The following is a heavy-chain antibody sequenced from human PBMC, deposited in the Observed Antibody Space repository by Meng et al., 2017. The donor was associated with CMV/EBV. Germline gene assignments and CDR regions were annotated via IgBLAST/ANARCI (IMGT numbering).Heavy chain of an antibody. CDR3: ARDYSNYEGYYYHYGMDV. J-gene: IGHJ6*02. CDR1: GYTFTGYY. V-gene: IGHV1-2*02. Sequence: APVKVSCKASGYTFTGYYMYWVRQAPGQGLEWMGWINPNSGGTNYAQKFQGRVTMTRDTSISTAYMELSRLRSDDTAVYYCARDYSNYEGYYYHYGMDVWGQGTTVTVSS. D-gene: IGHD4-11*01. CDR2: INPNSGGT.